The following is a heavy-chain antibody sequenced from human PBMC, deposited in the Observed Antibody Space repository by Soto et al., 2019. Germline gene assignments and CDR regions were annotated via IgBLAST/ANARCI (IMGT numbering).Heavy chain of an antibody. CDR1: GFTFSSYN. V-gene: IGHV3-48*02. CDR2: ISSSSSNT. J-gene: IGHJ4*02. D-gene: IGHD6-19*01. Sequence: EVQLVESGGGLVQPGGSLRLSCAASGFTFSSYNMNWVRQAPGKGLEWVSHISSSSSNTYYADSVKGRFTISRDNAKNALDLQMNSLRDEDTAVYYCARGGRAVAGRLFDYWGQGTLVTVSS. CDR3: ARGGRAVAGRLFDY.